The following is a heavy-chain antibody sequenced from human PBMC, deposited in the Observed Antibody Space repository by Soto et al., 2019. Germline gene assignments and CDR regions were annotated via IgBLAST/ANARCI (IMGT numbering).Heavy chain of an antibody. J-gene: IGHJ4*02. D-gene: IGHD3-10*01. CDR3: ARQVTMVRGVRPIFDY. CDR2: IHYSGAT. Sequence: PSETLSLTCTVSGGSISSSYWTWIRQSPEKGLEWIGYIHYSGATNSNPSLKSRVTMSVDTSKNQFALNLSSVTAADTAVYCCARQVTMVRGVRPIFDYWGQGTLVTVSS. CDR1: GGSISSSY. V-gene: IGHV4-59*08.